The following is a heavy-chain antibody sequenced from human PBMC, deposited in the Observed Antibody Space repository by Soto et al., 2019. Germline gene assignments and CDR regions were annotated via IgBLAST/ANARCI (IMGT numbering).Heavy chain of an antibody. J-gene: IGHJ6*03. CDR2: ISYDGSNK. CDR3: ANQRGDIVVVPAARQEDYYYYYMDV. Sequence: GGSLRLSCAASGFTFSSYGMHWVRQAPGKGLEWVAVISYDGSNKYYADSVKGRFTISRDNSKNTLYLQMNSLRAEDTAVYYCANQRGDIVVVPAARQEDYYYYYMDVWGKGTTVTVSS. D-gene: IGHD2-2*01. V-gene: IGHV3-30*18. CDR1: GFTFSSYG.